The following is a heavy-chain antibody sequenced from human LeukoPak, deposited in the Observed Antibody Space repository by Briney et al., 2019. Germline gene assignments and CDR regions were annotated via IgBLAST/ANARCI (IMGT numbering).Heavy chain of an antibody. D-gene: IGHD6-19*01. J-gene: IGHJ4*02. CDR1: GFTFSSYW. CDR2: IKQDGSEK. V-gene: IGHV3-7*03. Sequence: GGSLRLSCAAFGFTFSSYWMSWVRQAPGKGLEWVANIKQDGSEKYYVDSVKGRFTISRDNAKNSLYLQMNSLRAEDTAVYYCARDRVSSGWYFDYWGQGTLVTVSS. CDR3: ARDRVSSGWYFDY.